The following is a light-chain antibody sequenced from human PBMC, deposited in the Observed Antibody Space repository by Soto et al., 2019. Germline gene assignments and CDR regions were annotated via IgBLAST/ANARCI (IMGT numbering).Light chain of an antibody. CDR3: QQYNSYST. Sequence: DIQMTQSPSTLSASVGDRVTITCRASQSISSWLAWYQQKPGKAPTLLIYDASSLESGVPSRISGSGSGTEFTLTISSLQPDDVATYYCQQYNSYSTFGQGTKVEIK. J-gene: IGKJ1*01. CDR1: QSISSW. V-gene: IGKV1-5*01. CDR2: DAS.